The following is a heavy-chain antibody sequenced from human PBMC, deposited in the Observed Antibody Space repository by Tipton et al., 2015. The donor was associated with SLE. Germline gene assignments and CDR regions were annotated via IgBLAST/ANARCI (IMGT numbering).Heavy chain of an antibody. Sequence: TLSLTCTVSGGSISSGGYYWSWIRQHPGKGLEWIGYIYYSGSTYYNPSLKSRVTISVDTSKNQFSLKLSSVTAADTAVYYCARVAVAAAGLGYWGQRTLVTVSS. V-gene: IGHV4-31*03. CDR3: ARVAVAAAGLGY. CDR2: IYYSGST. CDR1: GGSISSGGYY. D-gene: IGHD6-13*01. J-gene: IGHJ4*02.